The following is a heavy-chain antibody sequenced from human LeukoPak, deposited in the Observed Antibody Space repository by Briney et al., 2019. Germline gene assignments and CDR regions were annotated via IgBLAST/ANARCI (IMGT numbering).Heavy chain of an antibody. J-gene: IGHJ4*02. V-gene: IGHV1-24*01. CDR1: GYTSTSYG. Sequence: ASVKVSCKASGYTSTSYGISWVRQAPGKGLEWMGGFDPEDGETIYAQKFQGRVTMTEDTSTDTAYMELSSLRSEDTAVYYCARSGAWTGSYFSFDYWGQGTLVTVSS. CDR3: ARSGAWTGSYFSFDY. D-gene: IGHD1-26*01. CDR2: FDPEDGET.